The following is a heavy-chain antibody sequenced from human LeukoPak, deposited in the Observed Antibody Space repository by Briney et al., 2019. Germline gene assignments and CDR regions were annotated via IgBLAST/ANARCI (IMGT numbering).Heavy chain of an antibody. CDR1: GFTFSSYS. Sequence: GGSLRLSCAASGFTFSSYSMNWVRQAPGKGLEWVSSISSSSSYIYSADSVKGRFTISKDHAKNSLYLQMNSLRAEDTAVYYCASSGYCSGGSCPWGQGTLVTVSS. CDR2: ISSSSSYI. D-gene: IGHD2-15*01. J-gene: IGHJ5*02. CDR3: ASSGYCSGGSCP. V-gene: IGHV3-21*01.